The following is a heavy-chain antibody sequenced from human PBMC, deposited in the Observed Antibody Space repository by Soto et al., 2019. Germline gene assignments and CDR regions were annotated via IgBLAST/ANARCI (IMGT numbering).Heavy chain of an antibody. CDR2: IYWDYDK. Sequence: VSCATLVNPTHTLPLTCPFSGFFLPTCGVGVGWVPPPPGKGLEWLALIYWDYDKRTSPSLKSRLTITKDTSKNQVVLTMTNMDPVDTATYYWAHRRDSSWRFDYWGQGTLLNVFS. CDR3: AHRRDSSWRFDY. CDR1: GFFLPTCGVG. J-gene: IGHJ4*02. D-gene: IGHD6-13*01. V-gene: IGHV2-5*02.